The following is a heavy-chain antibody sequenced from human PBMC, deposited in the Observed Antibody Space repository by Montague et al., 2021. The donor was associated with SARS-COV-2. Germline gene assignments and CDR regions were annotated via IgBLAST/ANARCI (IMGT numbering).Heavy chain of an antibody. CDR1: GDSVSSTAAA. CDR2: TYYRSEWHT. V-gene: IGHV6-1*01. Sequence: CAISGDSVSSTAAAWNWIRQSPSRGIEWLGRTYYRSEWHTDYAVSVEGRLATDADTSKNQFSLQLHSVTPEDSAVHYCASGWTLFDWGQGTLVTVSS. CDR3: ASGWTLFD. D-gene: IGHD6-19*01. J-gene: IGHJ4*02.